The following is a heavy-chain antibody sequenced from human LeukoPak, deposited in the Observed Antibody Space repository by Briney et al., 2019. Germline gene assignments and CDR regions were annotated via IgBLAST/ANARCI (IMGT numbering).Heavy chain of an antibody. CDR2: ITNNDNSI. D-gene: IGHD1-14*01. J-gene: IGHJ4*02. Sequence: PGGSLRLSCVASGFTFSDFYMSWIRQAPGKGLEWVSYITNNDNSIYYADSVRGRFTISRDSAENSLHLQMNNLRAEDTAVYYCARNHGDYWGQGTLVTVSS. CDR1: GFTFSDFY. CDR3: ARNHGDY. V-gene: IGHV3-11*04.